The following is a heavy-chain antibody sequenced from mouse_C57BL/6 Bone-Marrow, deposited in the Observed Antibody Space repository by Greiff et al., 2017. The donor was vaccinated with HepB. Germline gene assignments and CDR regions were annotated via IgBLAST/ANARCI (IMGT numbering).Heavy chain of an antibody. CDR1: GYTFTSYW. V-gene: IGHV1-69*01. J-gene: IGHJ4*01. Sequence: QVKLQQPGAELVMPGASVKLSCKASGYTFTSYWMHWVKQRPGQGLEWIGEIDPSDSYTNYNQKFKGKSTLTVDKSSSTAYMQLSSLTSEDSAVYYCARKEDYGYYAMDYWGQGTSVTVSS. D-gene: IGHD1-1*01. CDR3: ARKEDYGYYAMDY. CDR2: IDPSDSYT.